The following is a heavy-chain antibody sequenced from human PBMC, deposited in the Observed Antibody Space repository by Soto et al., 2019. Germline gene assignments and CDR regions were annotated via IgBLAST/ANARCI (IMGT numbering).Heavy chain of an antibody. CDR1: GFTFSSYA. Sequence: GGSLRLSCAASGFTFSSYAMSWVRQAPGKGLEWVSAISGSGGSTYYADSVKGRFTISRDNSKNTLYLQMNSLRAEDTAVYYCAKGIGYLYVDYRYRLDVWGRVSSDTGSS. D-gene: IGHD3-16*01. V-gene: IGHV3-23*01. CDR3: AKGIGYLYVDYRYRLDV. J-gene: IGHJ6*02. CDR2: ISGSGGST.